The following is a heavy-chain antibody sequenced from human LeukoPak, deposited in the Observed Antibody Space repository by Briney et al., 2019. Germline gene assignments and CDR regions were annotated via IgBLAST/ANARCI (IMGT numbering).Heavy chain of an antibody. CDR2: INPNSGGT. CDR3: ARVMGGLVIAAFDI. CDR1: GYTFTGYY. V-gene: IGHV1-2*02. D-gene: IGHD3-3*01. J-gene: IGHJ3*02. Sequence: GASVKVSCKASGYTFTGYYVHCVRQAPGQGLEWMGWINPNSGGTNYAQKFQGRVTMTRDTSISTAYMELSRLRSDDTAVYYCARVMGGLVIAAFDIWGQGTMVTVSS.